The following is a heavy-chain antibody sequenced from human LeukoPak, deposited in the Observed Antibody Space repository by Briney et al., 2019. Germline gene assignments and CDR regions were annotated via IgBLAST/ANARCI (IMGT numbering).Heavy chain of an antibody. J-gene: IGHJ4*02. CDR2: ISSSSSYI. CDR1: GFTFSSYS. V-gene: IGHV3-21*01. Sequence: PGGSLRLSCAASGFTFSSYSMNWVRQAPGKGLEWVSSISSSSSYIYYADSVKGRFTIYRDNAKNSLYLQMNSLRAEDTAVYYCARDIGGTAMVKDYWGQGTLVTVSS. CDR3: ARDIGGTAMVKDY. D-gene: IGHD5-18*01.